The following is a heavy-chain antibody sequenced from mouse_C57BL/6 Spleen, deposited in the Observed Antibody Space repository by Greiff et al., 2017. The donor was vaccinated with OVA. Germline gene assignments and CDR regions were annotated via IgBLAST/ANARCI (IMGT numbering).Heavy chain of an antibody. D-gene: IGHD2-4*01. CDR2: IDPANGNT. Sequence: VHVKQSVAELVRPGASVKLSCTASGFNIKNTYMHWVKQRPEQGLEWIGRIDPANGNTKYAPKFQGKATITADTSSNTAYLQLSSLTSEDTAFYYCARIYYDYDGHFDYWGQGTTLTVSS. CDR3: ARIYYDYDGHFDY. J-gene: IGHJ2*01. CDR1: GFNIKNTY. V-gene: IGHV14-3*01.